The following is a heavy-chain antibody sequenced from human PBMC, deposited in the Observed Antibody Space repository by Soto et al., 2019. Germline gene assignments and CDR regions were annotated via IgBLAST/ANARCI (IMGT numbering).Heavy chain of an antibody. Sequence: PGGSLRLSCAAYGFPFRTFWMHWVRQAPGQGLVWVARMNSDGSTISYADSVKGRFTISRDNAKNTLFLQMNSLRVADTALYYCASQLSYGYWGQGT. V-gene: IGHV3-74*01. D-gene: IGHD1-1*01. CDR2: MNSDGSTI. CDR1: GFPFRTFW. CDR3: ASQLSYGY. J-gene: IGHJ4*02.